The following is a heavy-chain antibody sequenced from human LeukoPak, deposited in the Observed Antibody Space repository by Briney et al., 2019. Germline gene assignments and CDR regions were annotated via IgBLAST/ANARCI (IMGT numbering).Heavy chain of an antibody. CDR1: GDSVSSKSAT. Sequence: SQTLSLTCAISGDSVSSKSATWNWIRQSPSRGLEWLGRTYFKSKWYTDYAVPVESRITIIPDTSRNQFSLQLNSVTPEDTAVYYCAREAVPYYTDSSTYAIDSWGQGTLVTVSS. D-gene: IGHD3-22*01. J-gene: IGHJ4*02. V-gene: IGHV6-1*01. CDR2: TYFKSKWYT. CDR3: AREAVPYYTDSSTYAIDS.